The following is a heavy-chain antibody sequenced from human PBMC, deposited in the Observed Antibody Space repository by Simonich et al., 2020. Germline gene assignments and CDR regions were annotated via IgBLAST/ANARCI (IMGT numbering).Heavy chain of an antibody. CDR3: ARDGLGTAYYYYMDV. D-gene: IGHD7-27*01. CDR2: IKQDGSEK. CDR1: GFTFSSYW. V-gene: IGHV3-7*01. Sequence: EVQLVESGGGLVQPGGSLRLSCAASGFTFSSYWMSWVRQAPGKGLEWVANIKQDGSEKYYVDSVKGRVTIPREHAKNSLYLQMNSLRAEDTAVYYCARDGLGTAYYYYMDVWGKGTTVTVSS. J-gene: IGHJ6*03.